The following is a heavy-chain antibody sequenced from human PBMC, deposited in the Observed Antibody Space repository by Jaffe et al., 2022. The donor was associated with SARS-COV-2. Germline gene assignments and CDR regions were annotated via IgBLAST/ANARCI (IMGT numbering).Heavy chain of an antibody. J-gene: IGHJ3*02. CDR2: ISWNSGSI. Sequence: EVQLVESGGGLVQPGRSLRLSCAASGFTFDDYAMHWVRQAPGKGLEWVSGISWNSGSIGYADSVKGRFTISRDNAKNSLYLQMNSLRAEDTALYYCAKAITMIPDDAFDIWGQGTMVTVSS. CDR1: GFTFDDYA. V-gene: IGHV3-9*01. D-gene: IGHD3-22*01. CDR3: AKAITMIPDDAFDI.